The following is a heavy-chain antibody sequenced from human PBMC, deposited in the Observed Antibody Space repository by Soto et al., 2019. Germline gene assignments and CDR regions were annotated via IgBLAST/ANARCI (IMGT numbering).Heavy chain of an antibody. J-gene: IGHJ4*02. D-gene: IGHD6-19*01. CDR1: GSTFSSYA. V-gene: IGHV3-23*01. CDR2: ISGSGGST. CDR3: AKSGWGSSPYYYFDY. Sequence: GGSLRLSCAASGSTFSSYAMSWVRQAPGKGLEWVSAISGSGGSTYYADSVKGRFTISRDNSKNTLYLQMNSLRAEDTAVYYCAKSGWGSSPYYYFDYWGQGTLVTVSS.